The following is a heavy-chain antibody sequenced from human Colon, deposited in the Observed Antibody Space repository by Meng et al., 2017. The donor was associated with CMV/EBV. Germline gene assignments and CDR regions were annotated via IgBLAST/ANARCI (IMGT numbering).Heavy chain of an antibody. CDR1: GYTFSTFH. CDR3: ARELRVGTVVRGAIGY. V-gene: IGHV1-46*01. D-gene: IGHD3-10*01. J-gene: IGHJ4*02. Sequence: ASVTVSCKASGYTFSTFHMHWVRQAPGQGLEWMGMIDPSGESTKYAQKFQGRLTMTRDTSTSTVYMDLSSLTSDDTAVYYCARELRVGTVVRGAIGYWGQGTLVTVSS. CDR2: IDPSGEST.